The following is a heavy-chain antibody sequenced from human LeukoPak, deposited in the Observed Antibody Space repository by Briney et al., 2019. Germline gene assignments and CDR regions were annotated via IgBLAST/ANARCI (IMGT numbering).Heavy chain of an antibody. V-gene: IGHV1-8*01. CDR3: ARGGDAAMIKY. Sequence: ASVKVSCKASGYTFTSYGINWVRQAPGQGLEWMGWMNPDSGNTGFAQKFQGRLTMTRDTSISTAYMELSSLSSEDTAVYYCARGGDAAMIKYWGQGTLVTVSS. D-gene: IGHD5-18*01. CDR2: MNPDSGNT. J-gene: IGHJ4*02. CDR1: GYTFTSYG.